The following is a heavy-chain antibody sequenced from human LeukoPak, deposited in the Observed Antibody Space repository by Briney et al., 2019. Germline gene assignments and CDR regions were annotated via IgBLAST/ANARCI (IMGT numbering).Heavy chain of an antibody. Sequence: SETLSLTCTVSGGSISSYYWSWIRQPPGKGLEWIGSIYYSGSTYYNPSLKSRVTISVDTSKNQFSLKLSSVTAADTAVYYCATSSLTTVTLNWFDPWGQGTLVTVSS. CDR3: ATSSLTTVTLNWFDP. CDR1: GGSISSYY. V-gene: IGHV4-59*12. CDR2: IYYSGST. J-gene: IGHJ5*02. D-gene: IGHD4-17*01.